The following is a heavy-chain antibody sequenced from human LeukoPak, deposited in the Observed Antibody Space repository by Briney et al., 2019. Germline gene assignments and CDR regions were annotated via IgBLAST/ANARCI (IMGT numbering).Heavy chain of an antibody. Sequence: GRSLRLSCAASGFTFSSYAMHWVRQAPGKGLEWVAVISYDGSNKYYADSVKGRFTISRDNPKNTLYLQMNSLRAEDTAVYYCARDGRRYCSSTSCYMGVDYWGQGTLVTVSS. D-gene: IGHD2-2*02. CDR3: ARDGRRYCSSTSCYMGVDY. J-gene: IGHJ4*02. CDR1: GFTFSSYA. V-gene: IGHV3-30*01. CDR2: ISYDGSNK.